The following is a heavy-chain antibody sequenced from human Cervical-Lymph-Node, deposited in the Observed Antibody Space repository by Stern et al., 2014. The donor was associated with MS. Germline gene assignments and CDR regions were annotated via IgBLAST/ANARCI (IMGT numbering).Heavy chain of an antibody. Sequence: QLQLQESGPGLVKPSETLSLTCTVSGGSISSYYWSWIRQPPGQGLEWIGYIYYSGSTNYNPSLKSRVTISVDTSKNQFSLKLSSVTAADTAVYYCARGGLGIADFDYWGQGTLVTVSS. D-gene: IGHD6-13*01. CDR3: ARGGLGIADFDY. J-gene: IGHJ4*02. CDR2: IYYSGST. CDR1: GGSISSYY. V-gene: IGHV4-59*01.